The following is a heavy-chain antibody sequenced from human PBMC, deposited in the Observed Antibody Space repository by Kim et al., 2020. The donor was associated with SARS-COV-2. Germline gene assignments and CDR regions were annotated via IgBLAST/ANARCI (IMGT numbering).Heavy chain of an antibody. CDR1: GGSISSYY. CDR3: ARAPDAYATFAY. J-gene: IGHJ4*02. D-gene: IGHD2-2*01. Sequence: SETLSLTCTVSGGSISSYYWSWIRQPPGKGLEWIGYIYDRGSTNYNPSLKSRVTISVDTSKNQFSLKLSSVTAADTAVYYCARAPDAYATFAYWVQGTL. V-gene: IGHV4-59*13. CDR2: IYDRGST.